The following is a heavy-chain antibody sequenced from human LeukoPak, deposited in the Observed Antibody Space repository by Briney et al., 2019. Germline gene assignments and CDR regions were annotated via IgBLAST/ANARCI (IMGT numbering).Heavy chain of an antibody. CDR2: LNHSGST. J-gene: IGHJ6*02. CDR3: ARDNWNYGSSMDV. V-gene: IGHV4-34*01. CDR1: GGSFSGYY. Sequence: SETLSLTCAVYGGSFSGYYWSWIRQPPGKGLEWIGELNHSGSTNYNPSLKSRVTTSVDTSKNQFSLKLSSVTAADTAVYHCARDNWNYGSSMDVWGQGTTVTVSS. D-gene: IGHD1-7*01.